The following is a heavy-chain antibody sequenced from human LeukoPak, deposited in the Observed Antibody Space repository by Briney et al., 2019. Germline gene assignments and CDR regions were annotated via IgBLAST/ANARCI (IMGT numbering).Heavy chain of an antibody. Sequence: ASVKVSCKVSGYTLTELSMHWVRQAPGKGLEWMGGFDPEDGETIYAQKFQGRVTMTEDTSTDTAYMELSSPRSEDTAVYYCATEGVVVAAFDYWGQGTLVTVSS. D-gene: IGHD2-15*01. CDR3: ATEGVVVAAFDY. J-gene: IGHJ4*02. V-gene: IGHV1-24*01. CDR1: GYTLTELS. CDR2: FDPEDGET.